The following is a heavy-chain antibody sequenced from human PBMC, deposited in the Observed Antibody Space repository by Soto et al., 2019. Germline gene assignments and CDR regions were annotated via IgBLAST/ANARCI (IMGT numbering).Heavy chain of an antibody. CDR3: AGTQFDTSGYYPSGLEL. Sequence: QVHLVQSGAEVEKPGSSVKVSCKPSGGTFKSYVLNWVRQAPGQGLEWMGGIIPFLGSADYAQKFQDRVTITADESTSTAYLELSSLRSEDSAVYYCAGTQFDTSGYYPSGLELWGQGTLVTVAS. V-gene: IGHV1-69*01. CDR2: IIPFLGSA. CDR1: GGTFKSYV. D-gene: IGHD3-22*01. J-gene: IGHJ4*02.